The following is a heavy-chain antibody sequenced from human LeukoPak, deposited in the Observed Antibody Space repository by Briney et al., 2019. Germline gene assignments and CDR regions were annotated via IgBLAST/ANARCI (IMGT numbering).Heavy chain of an antibody. CDR1: GFTFSSYG. CDR2: IRYDGSNK. V-gene: IGHV3-30*02. J-gene: IGHJ6*03. CDR3: AKDPYGDPRPLYYYYMDV. Sequence: GGSLRLSCAASGFTFSSYGMHWVRQAPGKGLEWVAFIRYDGSNKYYADSVKGRFTISRDNSKNTLYLQMNSLRAEDTAVYYCAKDPYGDPRPLYYYYMDVWGKGTTVTVSS. D-gene: IGHD4-17*01.